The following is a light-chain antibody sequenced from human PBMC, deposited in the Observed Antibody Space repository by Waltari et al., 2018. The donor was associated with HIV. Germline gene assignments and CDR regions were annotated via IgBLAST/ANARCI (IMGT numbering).Light chain of an antibody. V-gene: IGLV1-40*01. J-gene: IGLJ2*01. CDR1: SSNIRAGYD. CDR2: GNS. CDR3: QSYDSSLSGSV. Sequence: QSVLTQPPSVSGAPGQRVTISCTVSSSNIRAGYDVHWYQKLPGTAPKLLIYGNSNRPSGVPDRFSGSKSGTSASLAITGLQAEDEADYYCQSYDSSLSGSVFGGGTKLTVL.